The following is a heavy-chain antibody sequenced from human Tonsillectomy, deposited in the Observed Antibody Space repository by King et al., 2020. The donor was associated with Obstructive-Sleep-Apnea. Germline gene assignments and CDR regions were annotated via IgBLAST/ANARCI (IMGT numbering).Heavy chain of an antibody. V-gene: IGHV4-30-4*01. CDR3: ARGGYDILTGYSPYYYDMDV. CDR1: GGSISSGDYY. CDR2: IYYSGST. Sequence: VQLQESGPGLVKPSQTLSLTCTVSGGSISSGDYYWSWIRQPPGKGLEWIGYIYYSGSTYYNPSLTSRVTISVETSQNPFSLKLSSVTAADTAVSYCARGGYDILTGYSPYYYDMDVWGQGTTVTVSS. J-gene: IGHJ6*02. D-gene: IGHD3-9*01.